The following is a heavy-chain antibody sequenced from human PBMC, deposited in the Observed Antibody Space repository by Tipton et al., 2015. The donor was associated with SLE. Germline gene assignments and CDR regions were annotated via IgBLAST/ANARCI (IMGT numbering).Heavy chain of an antibody. J-gene: IGHJ3*02. D-gene: IGHD3-22*01. V-gene: IGHV4-34*01. CDR3: ARGLNFFDSSALDAFDI. CDR2: INHGGST. Sequence: TLSLTCVVYGGSFSGYFWSWIHQPPGKGPEWIGEINHGGSTNHNSSLKSRVTLSVDTSKSQFSLRLSSVTAADTGVYYCARGLNFFDSSALDAFDIWGQGTLVTVSA. CDR1: GGSFSGYF.